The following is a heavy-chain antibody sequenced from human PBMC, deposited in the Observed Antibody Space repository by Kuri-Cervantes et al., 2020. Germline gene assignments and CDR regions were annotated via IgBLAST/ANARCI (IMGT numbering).Heavy chain of an antibody. CDR2: IRSKVNSYAT. CDR3: ARVGRYSSGWYASVDY. Sequence: GESLKISCAASGFTFSGSAMYWVRQASGKGLEWVGRIRSKVNSYATAYAASVKGRFTISRDDSKNSLYLQMNSLKTEDTAVYYCARVGRYSSGWYASVDYWGQGTLVTVSS. D-gene: IGHD6-19*01. V-gene: IGHV3-73*01. J-gene: IGHJ4*02. CDR1: GFTFSGSA.